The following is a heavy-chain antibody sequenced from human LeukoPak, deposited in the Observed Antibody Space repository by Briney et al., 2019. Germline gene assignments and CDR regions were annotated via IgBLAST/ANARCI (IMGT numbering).Heavy chain of an antibody. Sequence: PGGSLRLSCAASGFTFSSYAMSWVRQAPGKGPEWVSGISGSGDNTYYADSVKGRFTISRDNSKNTLYVQVNSLGTEDTAAYYCAKGSYYDSSGSFYFDYWGQGTLVTASS. V-gene: IGHV3-23*01. CDR2: ISGSGDNT. J-gene: IGHJ4*02. CDR3: AKGSYYDSSGSFYFDY. D-gene: IGHD3-22*01. CDR1: GFTFSSYA.